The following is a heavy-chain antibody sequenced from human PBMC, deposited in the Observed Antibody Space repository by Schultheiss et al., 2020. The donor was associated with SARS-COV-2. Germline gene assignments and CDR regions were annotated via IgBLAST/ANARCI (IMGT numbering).Heavy chain of an antibody. CDR1: GYTFTSYY. CDR3: ARDRVVVAATLFRYYYYGMDV. V-gene: IGHV1-46*01. Sequence: ASVKVSCKAAGYTFTSYYMHWVRQAPGQGLEWMGIINPSGGSTSYAQKFQGRVTMTRDTSTSTVYMELSSLRSEDTAVYYCARDRVVVAATLFRYYYYGMDVWGQGTTVTVSS. D-gene: IGHD2-15*01. J-gene: IGHJ6*02. CDR2: INPSGGST.